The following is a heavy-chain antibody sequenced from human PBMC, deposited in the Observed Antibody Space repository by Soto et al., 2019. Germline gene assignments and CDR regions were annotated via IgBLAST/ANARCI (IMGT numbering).Heavy chain of an antibody. D-gene: IGHD3-3*01. J-gene: IGHJ4*02. V-gene: IGHV4-34*01. CDR3: ARGAAWYYDFWSGYTYYFDY. CDR2: INHSGST. CDR1: GGSFSGYY. Sequence: SETLSLTCAVYGGSFSGYYWSWIRQPPGKGLEWIGEINHSGSTNYNPSLKSRVTISVDTSKNQFSLKLSSVTAADTAVYYCARGAAWYYDFWSGYTYYFDYWGQGTLVTVSS.